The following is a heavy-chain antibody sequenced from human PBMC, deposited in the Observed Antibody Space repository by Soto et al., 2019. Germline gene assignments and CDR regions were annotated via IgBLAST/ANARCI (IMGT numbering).Heavy chain of an antibody. V-gene: IGHV1-8*01. D-gene: IGHD5-12*01. CDR1: GYTFTSYD. CDR3: ARVDSGYDHDAFDI. CDR2: INPNSGNT. Sequence: ASVKVSCKASGYTFTSYDINWVRQATGQGLEWMGWINPNSGNTGYAQKFQDRVTMTRNTSISTAYMELSSLRSEDTAVYYCARVDSGYDHDAFDIWGEGTMVTVSS. J-gene: IGHJ3*02.